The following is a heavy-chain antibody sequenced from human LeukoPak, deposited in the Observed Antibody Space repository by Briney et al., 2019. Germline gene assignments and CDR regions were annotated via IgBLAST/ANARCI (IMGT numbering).Heavy chain of an antibody. V-gene: IGHV4-34*01. J-gene: IGHJ4*02. D-gene: IGHD2/OR15-2a*01. Sequence: SETLSLTCAVYGGSFSGYYWSWIRQPPGKGLEWIGEINHSGSTNYNPSLKSRVTISVDTSKNQFSLKLRSVSAADTAVYYCARSNSMDYWGEGTLGTVSS. CDR2: INHSGST. CDR3: ARSNSMDY. CDR1: GGSFSGYY.